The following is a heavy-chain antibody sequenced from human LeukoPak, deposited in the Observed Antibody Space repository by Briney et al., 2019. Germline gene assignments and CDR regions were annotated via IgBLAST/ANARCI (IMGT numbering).Heavy chain of an antibody. V-gene: IGHV3-74*01. CDR3: AKVPVSGYYSYFDS. CDR1: GFTFSSYW. J-gene: IGHJ4*02. D-gene: IGHD3-22*01. Sequence: PGGSLRLSCAASGFTFSSYWMHWVRQAPGKGLVWVSRINSDGSSTSYADSVKGRFTISRDNAKNTLYLQMNSLRVEDTAVYYCAKVPVSGYYSYFDSWGQGTLVTVSS. CDR2: INSDGSST.